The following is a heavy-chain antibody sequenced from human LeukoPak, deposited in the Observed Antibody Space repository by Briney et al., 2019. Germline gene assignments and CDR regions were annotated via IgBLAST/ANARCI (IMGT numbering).Heavy chain of an antibody. CDR2: IYYRGGT. Sequence: SQTLSLTCTVTGGSISSSNYYWSWIRQHPGKGLEWIGNIYYRGGTYYNPSLKSRLIISVDTSKNQFFLKLSSVTAADTAVYFCARRIGSGWYDYWGQGTLVTVSS. J-gene: IGHJ4*02. CDR3: ARRIGSGWYDY. D-gene: IGHD6-19*01. V-gene: IGHV4-31*03. CDR1: GGSISSSNYY.